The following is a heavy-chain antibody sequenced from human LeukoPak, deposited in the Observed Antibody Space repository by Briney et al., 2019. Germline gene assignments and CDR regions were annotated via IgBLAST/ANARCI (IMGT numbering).Heavy chain of an antibody. J-gene: IGHJ5*02. V-gene: IGHV1-2*02. CDR3: GRGNKSFDP. CDR2: INPNTGDT. CDR1: GYTFTAYY. Sequence: ASVKVSCKASGYTFTAYYVHWVRQAPGQGLEWIGWINPNTGDTNYAPKFQVRVTMIKDTSTNSAYMQLNKLTSDDTAVYYCGRGNKSFDPWGQGTLVTVSS.